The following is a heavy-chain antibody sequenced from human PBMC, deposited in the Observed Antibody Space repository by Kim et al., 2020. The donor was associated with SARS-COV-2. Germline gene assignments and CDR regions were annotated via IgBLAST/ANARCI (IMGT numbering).Heavy chain of an antibody. J-gene: IGHJ6*02. CDR3: ATGQATMVRGVIITVNYYGRDV. CDR2: FDPEDGET. V-gene: IGHV1-24*01. CDR1: GYTLTELS. D-gene: IGHD3-10*01. Sequence: ASVKVSCKVSGYTLTELSMHWVRQAPGKGLEWMGGFDPEDGETIYAQKFQGRVTMTEDTSTDTAYMELSSLRSEDTAVYYCATGQATMVRGVIITVNYYGRDVWGQGTTVTVSS.